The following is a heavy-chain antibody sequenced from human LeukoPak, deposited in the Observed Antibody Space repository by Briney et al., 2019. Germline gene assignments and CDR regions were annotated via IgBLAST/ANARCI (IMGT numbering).Heavy chain of an antibody. D-gene: IGHD3-10*01. V-gene: IGHV3-23*01. Sequence: GGSLRLSCAASGFTFSSYAMSWARQAPGKGLEWVSAISGSGGSTYYADSVKGRFTISRDNSKNTLYLQMNSLRAEDTAVYYCAKILGDITMVRGVRYYFDYWGRGTLVTVSS. J-gene: IGHJ4*02. CDR2: ISGSGGST. CDR3: AKILGDITMVRGVRYYFDY. CDR1: GFTFSSYA.